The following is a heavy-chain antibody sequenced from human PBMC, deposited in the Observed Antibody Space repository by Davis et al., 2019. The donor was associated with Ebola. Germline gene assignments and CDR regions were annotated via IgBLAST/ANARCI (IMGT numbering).Heavy chain of an antibody. CDR2: ISHTGDT. J-gene: IGHJ4*02. CDR3: ARGHPTHYEYGSAPFYFDY. D-gene: IGHD3-3*01. Sequence: PSETLSLTCAVSGESFSGFHCSWIRQSPEKGLEWIGEISHTGDTTYNPSLTNRVSMSVDTSTKSFSLNVRSVTAADTAVYFCARGHPTHYEYGSAPFYFDYWGQGALVTVSS. V-gene: IGHV4-34*01. CDR1: GESFSGFH.